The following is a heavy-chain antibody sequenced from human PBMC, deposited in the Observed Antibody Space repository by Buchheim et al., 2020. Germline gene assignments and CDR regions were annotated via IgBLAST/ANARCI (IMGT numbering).Heavy chain of an antibody. Sequence: EVQLLESGGGLVQPGGSLRLSCAASGLTFSSYAMSWVRQAPGKGLEWVLAISGSGGSTYHADYVKGRFTISRDHSKNMPYLQMNSLRAEDTAVYYCAKVFGILDRSYWYFDLWGRGTL. J-gene: IGHJ2*01. D-gene: IGHD3-16*01. V-gene: IGHV3-23*01. CDR1: GLTFSSYA. CDR3: AKVFGILDRSYWYFDL. CDR2: ISGSGGST.